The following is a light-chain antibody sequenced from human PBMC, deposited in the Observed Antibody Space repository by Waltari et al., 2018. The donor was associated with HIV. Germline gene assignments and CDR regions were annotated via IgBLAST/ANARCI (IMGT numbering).Light chain of an antibody. V-gene: IGKV3-15*01. Sequence: EIVMTQSPATLSVSPGERVTLSCRASQSVSLNLVWYQQKRGQPPRLLIYGASTRVTGSPVRFSGSWSGTEFTLTISSLQSEDSAVYYCYQYNDWPLFTFGGGTKVEI. CDR3: YQYNDWPLFT. J-gene: IGKJ4*01. CDR1: QSVSLN. CDR2: GAS.